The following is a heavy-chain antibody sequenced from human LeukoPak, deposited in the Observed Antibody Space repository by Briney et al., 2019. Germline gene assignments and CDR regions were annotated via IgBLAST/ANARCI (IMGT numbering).Heavy chain of an antibody. CDR2: IWNDGSDK. Sequence: GRSLRLSCAASGFTFSSYGMHWARQAPGKGLEWVAVIWNDGSDKYYADSVKGRFTISRDNSKNTLYLQMNSLRAEDTAVYYCARDSTYYYDSSGYPPDYWGQGTLVTVSS. CDR1: GFTFSSYG. CDR3: ARDSTYYYDSSGYPPDY. J-gene: IGHJ4*02. D-gene: IGHD3-22*01. V-gene: IGHV3-33*01.